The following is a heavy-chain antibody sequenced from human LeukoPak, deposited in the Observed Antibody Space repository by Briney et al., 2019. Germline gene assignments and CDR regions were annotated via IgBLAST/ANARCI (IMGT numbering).Heavy chain of an antibody. CDR2: ISGSGGST. D-gene: IGHD3-10*01. CDR3: ARDFSDAYGSRYFDY. J-gene: IGHJ4*02. Sequence: GGSLRLSCAASGFTFSSYAMSWVRQAPGKGLEWVSAISGSGGSTYYADSVKGRFTISRDNSKNTLYLQMNSLRADGTAVYYCARDFSDAYGSRYFDYWGQGILVTVSS. CDR1: GFTFSSYA. V-gene: IGHV3-23*01.